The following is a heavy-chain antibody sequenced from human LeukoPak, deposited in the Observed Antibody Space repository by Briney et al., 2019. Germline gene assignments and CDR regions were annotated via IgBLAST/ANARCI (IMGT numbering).Heavy chain of an antibody. CDR1: GGPISSYY. CDR2: IYYSGST. D-gene: IGHD3-10*01. J-gene: IGHJ4*02. Sequence: SETLPLTCTVSGGPISSYYWSWIRQPPGKGVEWIGYIYYSGSTNYNPSLKSRVTISVDTSKDQFSLKLSSVTAADTAVYYCAAGMVRGVPAFDYWGQGTLVTVSS. CDR3: AAGMVRGVPAFDY. V-gene: IGHV4-59*01.